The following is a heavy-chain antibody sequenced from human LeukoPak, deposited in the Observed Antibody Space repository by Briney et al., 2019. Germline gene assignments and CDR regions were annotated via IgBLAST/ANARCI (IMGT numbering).Heavy chain of an antibody. D-gene: IGHD2-21*01. Sequence: ASVTVSCMASGYTFTDYYMHRLRQAPGHRLEWMGWINPNSGGTNYVQKLQGRVTMPRDTTISTAYMVPRTLRYDHTALDYFLRLETIFRAGSPDYWGQGTLVTVSS. J-gene: IGHJ4*02. CDR3: LRLETIFRAGSPDY. CDR2: INPNSGGT. V-gene: IGHV1-2*02. CDR1: GYTFTDYY.